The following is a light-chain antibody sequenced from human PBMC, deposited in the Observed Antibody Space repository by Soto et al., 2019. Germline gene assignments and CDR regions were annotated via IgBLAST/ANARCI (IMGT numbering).Light chain of an antibody. V-gene: IGKV1-5*03. CDR3: QQYDSYPYT. J-gene: IGKJ2*01. Sequence: DIQMTQSPSTLSASVGDRVTITCRASQSISGWLAWYQQKPGRAPKLLIFASSALESGVPSRFGGGGSGTEYTLTISSLQPDDFATYYCQQYDSYPYTFGQGTKLEIK. CDR2: ASS. CDR1: QSISGW.